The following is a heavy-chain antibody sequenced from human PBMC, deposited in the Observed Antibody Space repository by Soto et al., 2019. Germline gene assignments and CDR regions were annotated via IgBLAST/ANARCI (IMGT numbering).Heavy chain of an antibody. V-gene: IGHV3-48*02. CDR3: ARAGHELFYYGMDV. CDR1: GFTFSSYS. Sequence: GGSLRLSCAASGFTFSSYSMNWVRQAPGKGLEWVSYISSSSSTIYYADSVKGRFTISRDNAKNSLYLQMNSLRHEDTAVYYCARAGHELFYYGMDVWGQGTTVTVSS. D-gene: IGHD1-26*01. CDR2: ISSSSSTI. J-gene: IGHJ6*02.